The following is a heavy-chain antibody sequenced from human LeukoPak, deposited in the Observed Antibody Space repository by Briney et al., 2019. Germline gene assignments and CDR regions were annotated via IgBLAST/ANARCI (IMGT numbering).Heavy chain of an antibody. CDR3: AKVDCGSPGCRRFDL. CDR2: ISGSGGST. CDR1: GFTFSSYG. V-gene: IGHV3-23*01. D-gene: IGHD2-2*01. J-gene: IGHJ2*01. Sequence: PGGSLRLSCAASGFTFSSYGMSWVRQAPGKGLEWVSAISGSGGSTYYADSVKGRFTISRDNSKNTLYLQMNSLRAEDTAVYFCAKVDCGSPGCRRFDLWGRGTLVTVSS.